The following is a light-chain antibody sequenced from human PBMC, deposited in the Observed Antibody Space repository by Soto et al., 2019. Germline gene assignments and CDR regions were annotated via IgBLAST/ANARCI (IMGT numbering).Light chain of an antibody. CDR2: GGS. CDR1: QRIDSSH. Sequence: EIVLTQSPGTLSLSPWERATLSCRASQRIDSSHLAWYQKKPGQAPRLLFYGGSDRATGVPDRFSASGSGTDFTLTINRLAPEDFAVYYCQEFGSSPPLITFGPGTKVDV. V-gene: IGKV3-20*01. CDR3: QEFGSSPPLIT. J-gene: IGKJ3*01.